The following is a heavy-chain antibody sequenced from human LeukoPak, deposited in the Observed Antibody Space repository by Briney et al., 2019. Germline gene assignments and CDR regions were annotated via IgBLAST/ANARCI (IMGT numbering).Heavy chain of an antibody. J-gene: IGHJ4*02. Sequence: ASVKVSCKASGYTFTGYYMHWVRQAPGQGLEWMGWINPNSGGTNYAQKFQGRVTMTRDTSISTAYMELSRLRSDDTAMYYCARQGVQLWSDFFDYWGQGTLVTVSS. CDR3: ARQGVQLWSDFFDY. CDR1: GYTFTGYY. V-gene: IGHV1-2*02. CDR2: INPNSGGT. D-gene: IGHD5-18*01.